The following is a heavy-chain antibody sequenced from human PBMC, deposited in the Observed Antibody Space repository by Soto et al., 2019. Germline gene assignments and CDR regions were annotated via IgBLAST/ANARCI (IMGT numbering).Heavy chain of an antibody. Sequence: QVQLVESGGGVVQPGRSLRLSCAASGFTFSSYGMHWVRQAPGKGLEWVAVISYDGSNKYYADSVKGRFTISRDNPKNTLYLQMNSLRVEDTAVNYCAKDRPDRWSPSGYYGMDVWGQGTTVTVFS. J-gene: IGHJ6*02. D-gene: IGHD3-10*01. CDR2: ISYDGSNK. CDR3: AKDRPDRWSPSGYYGMDV. CDR1: GFTFSSYG. V-gene: IGHV3-30*18.